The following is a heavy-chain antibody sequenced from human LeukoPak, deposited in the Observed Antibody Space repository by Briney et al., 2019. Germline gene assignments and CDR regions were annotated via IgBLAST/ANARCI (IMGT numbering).Heavy chain of an antibody. D-gene: IGHD2-2*02. J-gene: IGHJ6*02. CDR3: ARKTDCSSTSCYTGYYYYYGMDV. Sequence: PGGSLRLSCAASGFTFDIYAMGWVRQAPGKGLEWVSVISRNGDTTHYADSVKGRFTISRDNSKKTLYLQMDSLRAEDTAVYYCARKTDCSSTSCYTGYYYYYGMDVWGQGTTVTVSS. CDR1: GFTFDIYA. CDR2: ISRNGDTT. V-gene: IGHV3-23*01.